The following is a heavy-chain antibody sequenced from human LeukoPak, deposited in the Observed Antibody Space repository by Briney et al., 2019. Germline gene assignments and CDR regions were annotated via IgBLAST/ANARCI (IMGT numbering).Heavy chain of an antibody. CDR3: LVSLSGYRNVFDI. CDR2: INSDGIST. CDR1: GFTFSSHW. V-gene: IGHV3-74*01. J-gene: IGHJ3*02. Sequence: SGGSLRLSCAASGFTFSSHWMHWVRQPPGKGLVWVSRINSDGISTNYADAVKGRFTISRDNAKNTLYLQMNSLRVEDMALYYCLVSLSGYRNVFDIWGQGIMVTVSS. D-gene: IGHD2-2*03.